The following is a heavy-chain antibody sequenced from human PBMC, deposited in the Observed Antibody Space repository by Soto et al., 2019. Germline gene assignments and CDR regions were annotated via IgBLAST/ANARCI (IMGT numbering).Heavy chain of an antibody. CDR2: ISDSGDST. D-gene: IGHD3-16*01. CDR3: ARGGGDY. J-gene: IGHJ4*02. Sequence: EVQLLESGEGLVQPGGSLRLSCAASGFTFSFYAMNWVRQAPGKGLEWVSSISDSGDSTYYADSVKGRFTISRDNYNYTLYLQMNSQRAEDTAVYYCARGGGDYWGQGTLLTVSS. V-gene: IGHV3-23*01. CDR1: GFTFSFYA.